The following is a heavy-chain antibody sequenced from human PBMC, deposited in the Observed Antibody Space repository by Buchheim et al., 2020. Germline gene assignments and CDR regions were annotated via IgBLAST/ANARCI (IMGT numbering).Heavy chain of an antibody. CDR3: AKGGSYSYYYYGMDV. J-gene: IGHJ6*02. D-gene: IGHD1-26*01. Sequence: EVQLVESGGGLVQPGGSLRLSCAASGFTFSSYWMSWVRQAPGKGLEWVANIKQDGSEKYYVDSVKGRFTISRDNSKNTLYLQMNSLRAEDTAVYYCAKGGSYSYYYYGMDVWGQGTT. V-gene: IGHV3-7*01. CDR2: IKQDGSEK. CDR1: GFTFSSYW.